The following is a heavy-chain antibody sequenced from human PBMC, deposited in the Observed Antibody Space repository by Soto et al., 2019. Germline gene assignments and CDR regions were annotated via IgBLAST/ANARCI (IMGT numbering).Heavy chain of an antibody. J-gene: IGHJ3*02. Sequence: ASVKVSCKASGGTFSSYTISWVRQAPGQGFEWMGRIIPILGIANYAQKFQGRVTITADKSTSTAYMELSSLRSEDTAVYYCARDSPYYDILTGDAFDIWGQGTMVTVSS. CDR1: GGTFSSYT. CDR3: ARDSPYYDILTGDAFDI. D-gene: IGHD3-9*01. CDR2: IIPILGIA. V-gene: IGHV1-69*04.